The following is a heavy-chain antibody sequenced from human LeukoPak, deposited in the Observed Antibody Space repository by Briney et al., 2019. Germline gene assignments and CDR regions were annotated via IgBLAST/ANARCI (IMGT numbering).Heavy chain of an antibody. Sequence: ASVKVSCKVSGYTLTELSMHWVRQAPGKGLEWMGGFDPEDGETIYAQKFQGRVTMTEDTPTDTAYMELSSLRSEGTAVYYCATGRGFGVVIGSPYYYYYYGMDVWGQGTTVTVSS. J-gene: IGHJ6*02. CDR3: ATGRGFGVVIGSPYYYYYYGMDV. D-gene: IGHD3-3*01. CDR2: FDPEDGET. V-gene: IGHV1-24*01. CDR1: GYTLTELS.